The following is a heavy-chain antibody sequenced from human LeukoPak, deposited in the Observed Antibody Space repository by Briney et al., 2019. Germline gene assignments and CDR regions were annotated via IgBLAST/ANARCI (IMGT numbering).Heavy chain of an antibody. Sequence: SETLSLTCTVSGGSISGYYWNWIRQPPGKGLDWIGYIYYSGTTNYNPSLKSRVTISVDTSKNEFSLKLSSVTAADTAVYYCARWESGNVQAFDIWGQGRMVTVSS. D-gene: IGHD4-23*01. CDR2: IYYSGTT. V-gene: IGHV4-59*01. CDR1: GGSISGYY. CDR3: ARWESGNVQAFDI. J-gene: IGHJ3*02.